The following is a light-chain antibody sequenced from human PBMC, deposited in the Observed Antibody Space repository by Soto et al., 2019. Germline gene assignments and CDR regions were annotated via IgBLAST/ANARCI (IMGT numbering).Light chain of an antibody. V-gene: IGKV3-20*01. CDR1: QSVTSSY. Sequence: EIVLTQSPGTLSLSPGERATLSCRASQSVTSSYLAWYQQKPGQAPRLLIYGASSRATGIPDRFSGSGSGTDFTLTISRLEPEDFAMYSCHQYGSSPLTFGGGTKVEI. J-gene: IGKJ4*01. CDR2: GAS. CDR3: HQYGSSPLT.